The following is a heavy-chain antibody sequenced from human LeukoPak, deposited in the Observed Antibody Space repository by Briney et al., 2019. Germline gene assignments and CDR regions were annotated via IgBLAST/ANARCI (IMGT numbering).Heavy chain of an antibody. J-gene: IGHJ4*02. CDR2: ISAYNGNT. D-gene: IGHD5-12*01. CDR1: GYTFTSYG. V-gene: IGHV1-18*01. Sequence: ASVKVSCKASGYTFTSYGISWVRQAPGQGLEWMGWISAYNGNTNYAQKLQGRVTMTTDTSTSTAYMELRSLRSDDTAVYYCARDQEWGGYSGYVFWGQGTLVTVSS. CDR3: ARDQEWGGYSGYVF.